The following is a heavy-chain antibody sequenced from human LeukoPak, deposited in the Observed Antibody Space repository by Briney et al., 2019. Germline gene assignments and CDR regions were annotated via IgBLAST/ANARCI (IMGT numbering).Heavy chain of an antibody. CDR1: GFTFSTYW. CDR2: IKDDGTT. D-gene: IGHD3-22*01. Sequence: GGSLRLSCVASGFTFSTYWMHWVRQAPGKGLVWVSHIKDDGTTTYADSVKGRFTLSRGHAANTLFLQMNSLRVEDAAVYYCARGGYYDSMDVWGQGTTVTVSS. CDR3: ARGGYYDSMDV. J-gene: IGHJ6*02. V-gene: IGHV3-74*01.